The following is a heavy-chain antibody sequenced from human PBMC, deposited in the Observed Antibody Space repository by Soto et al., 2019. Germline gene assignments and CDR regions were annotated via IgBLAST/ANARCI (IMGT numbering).Heavy chain of an antibody. CDR1: GGTFTSLT. V-gene: IGHV1-69*02. CDR2: HIPIFGIA. CDR3: ASPIVGPTN. Sequence: QVQLVKSGAEVKKPGSSVKVSCTASGGTFTSLTMSWVRQAPGQGLEWMGRHIPIFGIANYAQKFQGRVTITADKSTNTSYIELSSLSSEDTAIYYCASPIVGPTNWGQGTLVTVSS. D-gene: IGHD1-26*01. J-gene: IGHJ4*02.